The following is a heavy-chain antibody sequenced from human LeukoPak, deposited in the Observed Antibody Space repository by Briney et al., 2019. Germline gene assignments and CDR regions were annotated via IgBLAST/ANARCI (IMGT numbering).Heavy chain of an antibody. V-gene: IGHV3-30*18. CDR3: AKATSSSGWYETYYHYGMDV. CDR1: GFTFSSHG. CDR2: ISYDGSKK. Sequence: GGSLRLSCTASGFTFSSHGMHWVRQAPGKGLEWVAIISYDGSKKYYADSVKGRFTISRDNSKTTLYLQMNSLRAEDTAVYYCAKATSSSGWYETYYHYGMDVWGRGTTVTVSS. J-gene: IGHJ6*02. D-gene: IGHD6-19*01.